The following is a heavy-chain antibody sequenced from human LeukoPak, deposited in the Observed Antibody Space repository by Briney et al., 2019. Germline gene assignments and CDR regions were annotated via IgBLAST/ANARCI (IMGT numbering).Heavy chain of an antibody. V-gene: IGHV4-59*08. D-gene: IGHD1-26*01. CDR3: ARHDMDVAGAGLDYFDS. J-gene: IGHJ4*02. CDR1: GGSLRPYY. Sequence: PSETLSLTCTVSGGSLRPYYWSWIRQPPGKGLEWIAYIYYSGSTNYNPSLKSRVTISVDRSKNQFSLKVNSVTAADTAVYYCARHDMDVAGAGLDYFDSWGQGTLVTVSS. CDR2: IYYSGST.